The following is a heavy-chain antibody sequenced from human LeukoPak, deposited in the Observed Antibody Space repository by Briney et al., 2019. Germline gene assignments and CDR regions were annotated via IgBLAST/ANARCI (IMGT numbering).Heavy chain of an antibody. J-gene: IGHJ5*02. D-gene: IGHD3-10*01. CDR2: IKQDGSEK. CDR1: GFTFSSSW. V-gene: IGHV3-7*03. CDR3: ASLYGSGKRWVDP. Sequence: GGSLRLSCAASGFTFSSSWMSWVRQAPGKGLEWVANIKQDGSEKYVASVKGRFTISRDNAKNSLYLQMNSLKTEDTAVYYCASLYGSGKRWVDPWGQGTLVTVSS.